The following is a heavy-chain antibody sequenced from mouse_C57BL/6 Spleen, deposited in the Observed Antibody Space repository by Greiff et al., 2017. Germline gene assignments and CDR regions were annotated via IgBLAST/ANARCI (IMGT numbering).Heavy chain of an antibody. CDR2: IRLKSDNYAT. D-gene: IGHD1-1*01. J-gene: IGHJ4*01. Sequence: EVQLQESGGGLVQPGGSMKLSCVASGFTFSNYWMNWVRQSPEKGLEWVAQIRLKSDNYATHYAESVKGRFTISRDDSKSSVYLQMNNLRAEDTGIYYCTGGSRTSYAMDYWGQGTSVTVSS. V-gene: IGHV6-3*01. CDR3: TGGSRTSYAMDY. CDR1: GFTFSNYW.